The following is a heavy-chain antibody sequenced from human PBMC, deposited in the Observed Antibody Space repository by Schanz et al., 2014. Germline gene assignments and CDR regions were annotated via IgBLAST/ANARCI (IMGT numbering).Heavy chain of an antibody. D-gene: IGHD6-13*01. CDR2: IWYNGSNK. V-gene: IGHV3-30*02. CDR3: AKEKEEVAADGSFFDY. Sequence: QVYLVESGGGLVQPGGSLRLSCAASGFTFSKYGVHWVRQAPGKGLEWVAVIWYNGSNKYYADSVRGRFTISRDNSKNTVNLQMNSLRAEDTAVYYCAKEKEEVAADGSFFDYWGQGTLVTVSS. CDR1: GFTFSKYG. J-gene: IGHJ4*02.